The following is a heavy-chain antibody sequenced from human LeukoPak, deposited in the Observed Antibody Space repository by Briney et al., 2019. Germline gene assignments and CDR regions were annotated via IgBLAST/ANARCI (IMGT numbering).Heavy chain of an antibody. CDR3: ARGTLTYYYDTSGYLELDY. Sequence: GVSLRLSCAASEFTFSKYWMHWVRQAPGKGLVWVSRFNSDGSYASYAESVKGRSTISRDNAKNTVYLQMNSLRAEDTAVYYCARGTLTYYYDTSGYLELDYWGQGTLVTVSS. D-gene: IGHD3-22*01. J-gene: IGHJ4*02. CDR1: EFTFSKYW. CDR2: FNSDGSYA. V-gene: IGHV3-74*01.